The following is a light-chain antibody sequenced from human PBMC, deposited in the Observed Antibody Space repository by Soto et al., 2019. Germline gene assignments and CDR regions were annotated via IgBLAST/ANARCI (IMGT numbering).Light chain of an antibody. Sequence: DIHMTQSPSTLSASVGDRVTITCRASQSHTMWLAWYQQKPGKAPNLLIYKTSSLESGVPSRFSGSGSGTEFPLTISSLQPDDFATYYCQHWTDYSWTFGQGTKVEVK. V-gene: IGKV1-5*03. CDR3: QHWTDYSWT. CDR1: QSHTMW. J-gene: IGKJ1*01. CDR2: KTS.